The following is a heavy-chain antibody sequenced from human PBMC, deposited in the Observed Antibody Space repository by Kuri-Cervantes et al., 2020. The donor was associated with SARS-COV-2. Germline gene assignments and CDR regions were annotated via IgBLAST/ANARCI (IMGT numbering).Heavy chain of an antibody. CDR1: GCTFTSYG. D-gene: IGHD6-19*01. J-gene: IGHJ4*02. Sequence: ASVKVSCKASGCTFTSYGISWVRQAPGQGLEWMGWISAYNGNTNYAQKLQGRVTMTTDTSTSTAYMELRSLRPDDTAVYYCARESGSSGWYGFDHWGQGTLVTVSS. CDR3: ARESGSSGWYGFDH. CDR2: ISAYNGNT. V-gene: IGHV1-18*04.